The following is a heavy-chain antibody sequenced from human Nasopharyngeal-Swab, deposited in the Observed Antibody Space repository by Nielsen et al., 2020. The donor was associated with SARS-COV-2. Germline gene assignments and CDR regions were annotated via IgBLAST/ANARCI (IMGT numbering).Heavy chain of an antibody. CDR3: AGGERRLYDFWSGPPHYGMDV. Sequence: PGKGLEWIGYIYYSGSTNYNPSLKSRVTISVDTSKNQFSLKLSSVTAADTAVYYCAGGERRLYDFWSGPPHYGMDVWGQGTTVTVSS. D-gene: IGHD3-3*01. CDR2: IYYSGST. V-gene: IGHV4-59*13. J-gene: IGHJ6*02.